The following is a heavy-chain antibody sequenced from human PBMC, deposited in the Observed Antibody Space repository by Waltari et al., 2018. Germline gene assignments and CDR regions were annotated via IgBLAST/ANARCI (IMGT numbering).Heavy chain of an antibody. Sequence: EVQLLESGGGLVQPGGSLRLSCAASGLTFSSYAMSWVRQAPGKGLEWVSAISGSGGSTYYADSVKGRFTISRDNSKNTLYLQMNSLRAEDTAVYYCAKDAPLGMGAPHYFDYWGQGTLVTVSS. V-gene: IGHV3-23*01. CDR2: ISGSGGST. D-gene: IGHD7-27*01. J-gene: IGHJ4*02. CDR3: AKDAPLGMGAPHYFDY. CDR1: GLTFSSYA.